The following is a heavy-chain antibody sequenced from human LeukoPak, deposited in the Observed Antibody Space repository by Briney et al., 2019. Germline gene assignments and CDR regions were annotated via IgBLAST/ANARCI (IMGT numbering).Heavy chain of an antibody. J-gene: IGHJ5*02. CDR3: ARGGSSPGNWFDP. D-gene: IGHD6-13*01. V-gene: IGHV5-51*01. Sequence: GESLKISCKGSGYRFTSYWIGWVRHMPGKGLEWMGIIYPSDSDTRYNPSFQGQVIISADKSISTAYLQWGSLKASDTAMYYCARGGSSPGNWFDPWGQGTLVTVSS. CDR2: IYPSDSDT. CDR1: GYRFTSYW.